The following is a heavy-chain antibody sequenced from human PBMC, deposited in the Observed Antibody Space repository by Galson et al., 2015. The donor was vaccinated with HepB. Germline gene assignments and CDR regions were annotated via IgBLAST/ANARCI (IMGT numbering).Heavy chain of an antibody. CDR1: GFAFNYCW. J-gene: IGHJ6*02. CDR3: ARDLGLHYGMDV. Sequence: SLRLSCAASGFAFNYCWMHWVRQAPGKGLVWVSRISTDGSTTTYADSVKGRVTISRDNAKNMVYLQMNSLRAEDTAVYYCARDLGLHYGMDVWGQGTTVTVSS. V-gene: IGHV3-74*01. CDR2: ISTDGSTT.